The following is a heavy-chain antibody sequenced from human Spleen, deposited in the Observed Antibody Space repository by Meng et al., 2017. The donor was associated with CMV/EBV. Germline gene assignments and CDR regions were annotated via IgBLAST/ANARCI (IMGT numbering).Heavy chain of an antibody. J-gene: IGHJ5*02. Sequence: SETLSLTCTVSGYSISSGYYWGWVRQPPVKGLEWIGSIYHSGSTYYNPSLKSRVTISIDTSKNQFSLKVNSVTDADTAVYYCARASSTMVRGLIFTTTYLNNWFDPWGQGTLVTVSS. CDR3: ARASSTMVRGLIFTTTYLNNWFDP. CDR1: GYSISSGYY. D-gene: IGHD3-10*01. CDR2: IYHSGST. V-gene: IGHV4-38-2*02.